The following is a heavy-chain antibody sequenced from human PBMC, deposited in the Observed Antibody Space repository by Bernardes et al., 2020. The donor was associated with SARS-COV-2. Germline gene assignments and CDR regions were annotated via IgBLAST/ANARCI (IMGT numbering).Heavy chain of an antibody. CDR1: GFTFSSYA. CDR2: ISYDGSNK. Sequence: GGSLRLSCAASGFTFSSYAMHWVRQAPGKGLEWVAVISYDGSNKYYADSVKGRFTISRDNSKNTLYLQMNSLRAEDTAVYYCARDKGHSYYYYYMDVWGKGTTVTVSS. CDR3: ARDKGHSYYYYYMDV. V-gene: IGHV3-30*01. J-gene: IGHJ6*03.